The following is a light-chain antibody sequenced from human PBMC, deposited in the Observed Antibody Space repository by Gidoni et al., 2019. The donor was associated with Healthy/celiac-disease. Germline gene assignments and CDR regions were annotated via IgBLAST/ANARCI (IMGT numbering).Light chain of an antibody. V-gene: IGLV1-51*02. J-gene: IGLJ2*01. CDR3: GTWDSSLSAVV. Sequence: QSVLTPPPSVSAAPGQKVTIPCSGSSSNIGNNYVSWYQQLPGTAPKLRIYENNKRPSGIPDRFSGSKSGTSATLGITGLQTGDEADYYCGTWDSSLSAVVFGGGTKLTVL. CDR2: ENN. CDR1: SSNIGNNY.